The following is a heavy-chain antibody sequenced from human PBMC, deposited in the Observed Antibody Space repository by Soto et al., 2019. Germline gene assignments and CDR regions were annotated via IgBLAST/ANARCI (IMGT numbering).Heavy chain of an antibody. Sequence: QVQLQESGPGLVKPSGTLSLTCGVSGGSISSSNWWTWVRQSPGKGLEWIGEIYHGGTTNYNPSLKSRVTISVDKSNNQFSVSLRSVTAADTAVYYCASRISGGWVGYGMDVWGQGTTVIVSS. CDR3: ASRISGGWVGYGMDV. CDR1: GGSISSSNW. J-gene: IGHJ6*02. CDR2: IYHGGTT. D-gene: IGHD6-19*01. V-gene: IGHV4-4*02.